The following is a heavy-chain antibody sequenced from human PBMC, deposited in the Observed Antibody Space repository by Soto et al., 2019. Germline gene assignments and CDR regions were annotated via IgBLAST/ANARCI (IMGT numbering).Heavy chain of an antibody. D-gene: IGHD2-21*02. Sequence: ASVKVSCKASGCTFTSYAMHWVRQAPGQRLEWMGWINAGNGNTKYSQKFQGRVTITRDTSASTAYMELSSLRFEDTAVYYCARSIVVVTALDYWGQGTLVTVSS. CDR1: GCTFTSYA. J-gene: IGHJ4*02. V-gene: IGHV1-3*01. CDR2: INAGNGNT. CDR3: ARSIVVVTALDY.